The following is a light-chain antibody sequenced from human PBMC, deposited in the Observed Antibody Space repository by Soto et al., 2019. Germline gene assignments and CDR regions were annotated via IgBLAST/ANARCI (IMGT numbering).Light chain of an antibody. V-gene: IGKV3-20*01. J-gene: IGKJ1*01. CDR1: QTLTNTY. CDR3: QLYGVSPKT. Sequence: EIVLTQSPGTLSLSPGERATLSCRASQTLTNTYLAWYQQKPGQAPRLLIFDASTRATGIPDRCSGSGSGTDFTLTISRLEPEDFAVYCCQLYGVSPKTFGQGTNVEVK. CDR2: DAS.